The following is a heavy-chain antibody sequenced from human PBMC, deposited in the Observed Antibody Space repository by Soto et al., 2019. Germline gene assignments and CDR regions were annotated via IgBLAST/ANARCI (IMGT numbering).Heavy chain of an antibody. Sequence: EVQLVESGGGLVKPGGSLRLSCAASGFTFSSYSMNWVRQAPGKGLEWVSSISSSSSYIYYADSVKGRFTISRDNAKNSLYLQMNSLRAEDTAVYYCAVDYGDYGTVDVWGQGTTVTVSS. V-gene: IGHV3-21*01. CDR2: ISSSSSYI. D-gene: IGHD4-17*01. CDR1: GFTFSSYS. CDR3: AVDYGDYGTVDV. J-gene: IGHJ6*02.